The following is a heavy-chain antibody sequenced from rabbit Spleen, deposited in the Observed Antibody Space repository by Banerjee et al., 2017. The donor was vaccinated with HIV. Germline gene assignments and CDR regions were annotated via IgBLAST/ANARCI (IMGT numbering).Heavy chain of an antibody. J-gene: IGHJ4*01. CDR2: IYGVGSGTT. Sequence: QEQLEESGGGLVQPEGSLTLTCKASGFDLSRSYYMCWVRQAPGKGLEWIGCIYGVGSGTTYYASWAKGRFTVSKTSSTTVTLQMTSLTVADTATYFCARADGDTIWAFSLWGPGTLVTVS. CDR1: GFDLSRSYY. V-gene: IGHV1S45*01. D-gene: IGHD1-1*01. CDR3: ARADGDTIWAFSL.